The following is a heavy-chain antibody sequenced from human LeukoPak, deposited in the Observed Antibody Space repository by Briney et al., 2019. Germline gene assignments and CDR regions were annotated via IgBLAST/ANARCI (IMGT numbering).Heavy chain of an antibody. V-gene: IGHV3-21*01. Sequence: PGGSLRLSCAASGFTFSSYSMNWVRQAPGKGLEWVSSISSSSSYIYYADSVKGRFTISRDNAQNSLYLQMNSLRAEDTAVYYCARAPTIFGVGTHYYFDYWGQGTLVTVSS. D-gene: IGHD3-3*01. J-gene: IGHJ4*02. CDR3: ARAPTIFGVGTHYYFDY. CDR1: GFTFSSYS. CDR2: ISSSSSYI.